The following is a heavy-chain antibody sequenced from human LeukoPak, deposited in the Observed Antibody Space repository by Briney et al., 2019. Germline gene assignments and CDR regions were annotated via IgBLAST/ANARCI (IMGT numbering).Heavy chain of an antibody. V-gene: IGHV4-34*01. CDR2: IDHPGDT. CDR3: ARGATISETGYFDF. Sequence: PSETLSLTCAVYGGSFSRYYWSWIRQSPGKGLEWIAEIDHPGDTNYNPSVKSRVTISVDTSKNQFSLKVRSLSAADTAVYYCARGATISETGYFDFWGQGTLVTVSS. CDR1: GGSFSRYY. J-gene: IGHJ4*03. D-gene: IGHD5-24*01.